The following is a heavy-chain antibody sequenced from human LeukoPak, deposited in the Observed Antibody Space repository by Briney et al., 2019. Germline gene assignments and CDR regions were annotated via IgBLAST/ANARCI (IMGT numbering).Heavy chain of an antibody. CDR3: ARDLGTYYYDFDY. D-gene: IGHD3-10*01. J-gene: IGHJ4*02. CDR1: GYTFTGYY. CDR2: INPNSGGT. Sequence: ASVKVSCKASGYTFTGYYMHWVRQAPGQGLEWMGWINPNSGGTNYAQKFQGRVTMTRDTSLSTAYMELSRLRSDDTAVYYCARDLGTYYYDFDYWGQGTLVTVSS. V-gene: IGHV1-2*02.